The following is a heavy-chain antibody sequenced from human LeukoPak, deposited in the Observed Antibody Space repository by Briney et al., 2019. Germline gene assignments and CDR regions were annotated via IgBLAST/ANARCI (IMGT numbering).Heavy chain of an antibody. J-gene: IGHJ3*01. V-gene: IGHV1-46*01. CDR1: GYTFSNYY. Sequence: GASVKVSCKASGYTFSNYYLHWVRQAPGQGLEWMGLINTKDGNTRNAQKFQGRLTMTRDTSTSTVYMALSSLRSEDTAVYYCARLVLSYDAFDLWGQGTMVTVSS. CDR2: INTKDGNT. CDR3: ARLVLSYDAFDL. D-gene: IGHD3-9*01.